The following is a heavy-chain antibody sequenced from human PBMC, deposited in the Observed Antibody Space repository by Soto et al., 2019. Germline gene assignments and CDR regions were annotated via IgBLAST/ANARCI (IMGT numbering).Heavy chain of an antibody. Sequence: QVQLVESGGGLVEPGGSLRLSCAASGFIFTDYSMTWIRQAPGKGLEWVSYISNGDETTHYADSVKDRFIVSRDNATKVMVLHMSGLRVDDTAVYYCARDPKRSDCYNLDCWGRGGLVTVSS. D-gene: IGHD2-21*01. CDR2: ISNGDETT. CDR3: ARDPKRSDCYNLDC. V-gene: IGHV3-11*01. J-gene: IGHJ4*02. CDR1: GFIFTDYS.